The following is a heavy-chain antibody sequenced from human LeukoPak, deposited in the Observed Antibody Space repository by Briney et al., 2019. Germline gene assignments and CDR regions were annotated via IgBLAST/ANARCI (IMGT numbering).Heavy chain of an antibody. D-gene: IGHD2-8*01. CDR2: INHSRST. CDR1: GGSFSGYY. Sequence: SETLSLTCAVYGGSFSGYYWSWIRQPPGKGLEWIGEINHSRSTNYNPSLKSRVTISVDTSKNQFSLKLSSVTAADTAVYYCARQNQGYCTNGVCYIPPTGFDPWGQGTLVTVSS. CDR3: ARQNQGYCTNGVCYIPPTGFDP. V-gene: IGHV4-34*01. J-gene: IGHJ5*02.